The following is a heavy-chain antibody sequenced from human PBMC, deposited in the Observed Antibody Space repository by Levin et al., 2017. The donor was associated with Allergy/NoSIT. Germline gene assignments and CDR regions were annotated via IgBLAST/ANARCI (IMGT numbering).Heavy chain of an antibody. V-gene: IGHV4-59*08. CDR3: ARRSASAWNYYDY. CDR1: GGSISSGY. J-gene: IGHJ4*02. CDR2: IHYNGNT. D-gene: IGHD2-2*01. Sequence: SETLSLTCTVSGGSISSGYWCWIRQPPGKGLEWIGNIHYNGNTNYNPSLKSRVTISLDTSKSQFSLKLTSVTAADTAMYYCARRSASAWNYYDYWGQGTLVTVSS.